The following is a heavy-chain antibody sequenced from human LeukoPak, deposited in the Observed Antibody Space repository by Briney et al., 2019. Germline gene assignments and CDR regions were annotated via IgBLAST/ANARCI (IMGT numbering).Heavy chain of an antibody. D-gene: IGHD3-3*01. CDR3: AKASITIFGVVIADPSYYFDY. CDR2: ISGGGTT. J-gene: IGHJ4*02. V-gene: IGHV3-23*01. CDR1: GFTFDSYS. Sequence: GGSLRLSCATSGFTFDSYSMSWVRQARQAPGKGLEWVSTISGGGTTYYGDSVKGRFTIPRDNSKNTLYLQMNSLRAEDTAVYYCAKASITIFGVVIADPSYYFDYWGQGTLVTVSS.